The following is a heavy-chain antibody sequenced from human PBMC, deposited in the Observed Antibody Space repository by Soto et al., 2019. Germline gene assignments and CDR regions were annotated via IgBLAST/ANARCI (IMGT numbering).Heavy chain of an antibody. J-gene: IGHJ4*02. CDR1: GGSISSSNW. V-gene: IGHV4-4*02. CDR2: IYHSGST. D-gene: IGHD1-1*01. Sequence: QVQLQESGPGLVKPSGTLSLTCAVSGGSISSSNWWSWVRQPPGKGLEWIGEIYHSGSTNYNPSLKSHITIPVEKTKNRFSRKLSAVTAADAAVYYGAGKLMRGGGGRYWGQGTLVTVSS. CDR3: AGKLMRGGGGRY.